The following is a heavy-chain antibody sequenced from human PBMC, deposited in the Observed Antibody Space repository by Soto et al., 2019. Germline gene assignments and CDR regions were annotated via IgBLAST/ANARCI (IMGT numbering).Heavy chain of an antibody. CDR1: GGSISSSSYY. V-gene: IGHV4-39*01. Sequence: SETLSLTCTVSGGSISSSSYYWGWIRQPPGKGLEWIGTISYSGSTYYNPSLKSRVTISVDTAKNQFSLKLSSVTAADTAVYYCARHSYSSSNIFYGMDVWGQGTTVTVSS. J-gene: IGHJ6*02. CDR3: ARHSYSSSNIFYGMDV. D-gene: IGHD6-6*01. CDR2: ISYSGST.